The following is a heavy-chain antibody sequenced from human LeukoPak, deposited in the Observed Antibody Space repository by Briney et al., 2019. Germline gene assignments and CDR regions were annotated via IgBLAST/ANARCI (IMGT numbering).Heavy chain of an antibody. Sequence: GGSLRLSCAASEFIVSRNYMSWVRQAPGKGLEWVSVIYSGGNTHYADSVKGRFTISWDNSKNTMYLQMNSLRAEDTAVYYCAGSKSYYNVGAFDIWGQGTMVSVSS. J-gene: IGHJ3*02. V-gene: IGHV3-53*01. CDR1: EFIVSRNY. D-gene: IGHD3-10*01. CDR2: IYSGGNT. CDR3: AGSKSYYNVGAFDI.